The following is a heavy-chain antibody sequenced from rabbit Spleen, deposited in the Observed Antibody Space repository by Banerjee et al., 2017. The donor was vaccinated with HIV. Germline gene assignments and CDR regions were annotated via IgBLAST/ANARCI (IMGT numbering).Heavy chain of an antibody. V-gene: IGHV1S40*01. Sequence: QSLEESGGDLVKPGASLTLTCTASGIDFSTYSYMCWVRQAPGKGLEWIACICAGISDSTYYASWAKGRFMMSRTSSTTVTLQMTSLTAADTATYFCARDLVAVIGWNFNLWGQGTLVTVS. CDR3: ARDLVAVIGWNFNL. CDR1: GIDFSTYSY. J-gene: IGHJ4*01. D-gene: IGHD1-1*01. CDR2: ICAGISDST.